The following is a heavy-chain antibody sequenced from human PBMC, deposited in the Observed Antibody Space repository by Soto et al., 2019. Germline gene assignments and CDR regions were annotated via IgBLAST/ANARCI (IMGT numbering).Heavy chain of an antibody. CDR3: ATSQKGYNWNYFDH. CDR2: VYYSGSS. J-gene: IGHJ4*02. V-gene: IGHV4-30-4*01. CDR1: GDSISGGASF. D-gene: IGHD1-20*01. Sequence: PSETLSLTCTVSGDSISGGASFWSWIRQPPGKGLEWIANVYYSGSSYYNPSLKSRLTISVDTTKNQFSLQLKSMTAADTAVYYCATSQKGYNWNYFDHWGQGALVTVSS.